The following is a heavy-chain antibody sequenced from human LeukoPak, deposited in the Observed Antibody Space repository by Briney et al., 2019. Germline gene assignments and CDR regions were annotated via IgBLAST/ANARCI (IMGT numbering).Heavy chain of an antibody. V-gene: IGHV3-23*01. CDR2: ISGRSDST. CDR3: AKASGYYYDSSGYYLGAFDI. D-gene: IGHD3-22*01. Sequence: GGSLRLSCAASGFTFSNYGMNWVRQAPGKGLEWVSTISGRSDSTYYADSVKGSFTISRDNSKDTLYLQLNYLRAEDTAVYYCAKASGYYYDSSGYYLGAFDIWGPGTMVTVSS. J-gene: IGHJ3*02. CDR1: GFTFSNYG.